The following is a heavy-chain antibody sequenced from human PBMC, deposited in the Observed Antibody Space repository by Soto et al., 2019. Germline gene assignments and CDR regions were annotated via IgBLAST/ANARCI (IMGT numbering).Heavy chain of an antibody. CDR1: GYSFTSYW. Sequence: GESLKISCKGSGYSFTSYWIGWVRQMPGKGLEWMGIIYPGDSDTRYSPSFRGQVTISADKSISTAYLQWSSLKASDTAMYYCARQGPRSAAGTAGWFDPWGQGTLVTVSS. V-gene: IGHV5-51*01. J-gene: IGHJ5*02. CDR3: ARQGPRSAAGTAGWFDP. CDR2: IYPGDSDT. D-gene: IGHD6-13*01.